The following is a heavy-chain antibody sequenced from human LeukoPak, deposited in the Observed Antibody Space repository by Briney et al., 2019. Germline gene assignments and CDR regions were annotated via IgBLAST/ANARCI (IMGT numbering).Heavy chain of an antibody. CDR1: GFSFSSHP. D-gene: IGHD2-21*01. Sequence: GGSLRLSCAASGFSFSSHPMNWVRQAPGKGLEWVSGINGSSDYTYYIDSVQGRFTISRDNSKNMLFLRMNSLRAEDTAVYYCARGVMAARLYYFDYWGRGILVSVSS. CDR2: INGSSDYT. J-gene: IGHJ4*02. CDR3: ARGVMAARLYYFDY. V-gene: IGHV3-23*01.